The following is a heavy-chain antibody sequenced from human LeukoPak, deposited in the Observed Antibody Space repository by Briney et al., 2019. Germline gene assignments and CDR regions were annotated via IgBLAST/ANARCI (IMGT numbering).Heavy chain of an antibody. V-gene: IGHV3-21*01. Sequence: GGSLRLSCAASGFTFSSYSMNWVRQAPGKGLEWVSSISSSSSYIYYADSVKGRFTISRDNAKNSLYLQMNSLRAEDTAVYYCARYGYSYGYVDYWGQGTLVTVSS. CDR1: GFTFSSYS. J-gene: IGHJ4*02. D-gene: IGHD5-18*01. CDR3: ARYGYSYGYVDY. CDR2: ISSSSSYI.